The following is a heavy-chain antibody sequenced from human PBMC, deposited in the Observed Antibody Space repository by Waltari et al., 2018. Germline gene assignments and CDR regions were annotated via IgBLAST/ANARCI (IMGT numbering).Heavy chain of an antibody. CDR2: FDPEDGET. V-gene: IGHV1-24*01. J-gene: IGHJ3*02. CDR3: ATIRPVGAAAEFNAFDI. D-gene: IGHD6-13*01. CDR1: GYTLPELT. Sequence: QVQLVQSGAEVKKPGASVKVSCKVSGYTLPELTMHWVRQAPGKGLEWMGGFDPEDGETIYAQKFQGRVTMTEDTSTDTAYMELSSLRSEDTAVYYCATIRPVGAAAEFNAFDIWGQGTMVTVSS.